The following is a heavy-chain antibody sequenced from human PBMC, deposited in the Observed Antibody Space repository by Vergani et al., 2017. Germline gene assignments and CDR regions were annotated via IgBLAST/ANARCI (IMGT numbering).Heavy chain of an antibody. V-gene: IGHV1-46*01. CDR3: ARGSRRDDYSSVYGMDV. J-gene: IGHJ6*02. Sequence: QVQLVQSGAEVKKPGASVKVSCKASGYTFTSYYMHWVRQAPGQGLEWMGIINPSGGSTSYAQKFQGRVTMTRDTSTSTVYMELSSLRSEDTAVYYCARGSRRDDYSSVYGMDVWGQGTTVTVSS. CDR2: INPSGGST. D-gene: IGHD5-12*01. CDR1: GYTFTSYY.